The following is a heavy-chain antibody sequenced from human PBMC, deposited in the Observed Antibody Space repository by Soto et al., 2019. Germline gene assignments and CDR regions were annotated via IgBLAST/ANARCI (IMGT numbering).Heavy chain of an antibody. Sequence: PSETLSLTCAVYGGSFSGYYWSWIRQPPGKGLEWIGSINLSGSTNYNPSLQSRVTISLDKSKSQFSLKLNSVTAADSAVYFCARLEGLATISYYFDFWGQGALVTVSS. CDR2: INLSGST. CDR1: GGSFSGYY. D-gene: IGHD3-9*01. CDR3: ARLEGLATISYYFDF. V-gene: IGHV4-34*01. J-gene: IGHJ4*02.